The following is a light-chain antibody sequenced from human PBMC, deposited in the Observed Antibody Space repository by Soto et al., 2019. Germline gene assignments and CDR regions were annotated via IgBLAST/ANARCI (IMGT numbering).Light chain of an antibody. CDR1: SSDVGGYNY. J-gene: IGLJ1*01. CDR3: CSYAGSSTSPYV. V-gene: IGLV2-11*01. CDR2: EVS. Sequence: QSVLTQPRSVSGSPGQSVTISCTGTSSDVGGYNYVSWYQQHPGKAPKLMIYEVSKRPSGVSNRFSGSKSGNTASLTISGLQAEDEADYYCCSYAGSSTSPYVFGTGTKVTVL.